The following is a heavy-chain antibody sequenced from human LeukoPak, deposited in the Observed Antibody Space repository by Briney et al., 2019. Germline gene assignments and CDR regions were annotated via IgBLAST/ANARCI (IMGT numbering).Heavy chain of an antibody. J-gene: IGHJ3*02. V-gene: IGHV1-69*04. CDR1: GGTFSSYA. D-gene: IGHD2-15*01. CDR2: IIPILVIA. CDR3: ARGWDIVVVVAATHDAFDI. Sequence: SVKVSCKASGGTFSSYAISWVRQAPGQGREWRGRIIPILVIANYAQKFQGRVTITADKSTNTAYMELSSLRSEDTAVYYCARGWDIVVVVAATHDAFDIWGQGTMVTVSP.